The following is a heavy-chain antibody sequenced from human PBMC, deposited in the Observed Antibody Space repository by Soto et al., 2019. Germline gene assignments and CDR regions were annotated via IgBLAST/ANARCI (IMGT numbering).Heavy chain of an antibody. CDR3: ARGGDSSSRNYYYYGMDV. CDR2: IGTAGDT. Sequence: PGGSLRLSCAASGFTFSSYDMHWVRQATGKGLEWVSAIGTAGDTYYPGSVKGRFTISRENAKNSLYLQMNSLRAGDTAVYYCARGGDSSSRNYYYYGMDVWGQGTTVTVSS. V-gene: IGHV3-13*01. D-gene: IGHD6-6*01. CDR1: GFTFSSYD. J-gene: IGHJ6*02.